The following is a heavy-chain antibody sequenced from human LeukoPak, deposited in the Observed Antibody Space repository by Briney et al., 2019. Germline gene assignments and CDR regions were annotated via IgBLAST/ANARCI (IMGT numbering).Heavy chain of an antibody. D-gene: IGHD3-22*01. CDR2: IYTSGST. CDR1: GGSISSGSYY. V-gene: IGHV4-61*02. J-gene: IGHJ4*02. CDR3: ARAVYDSTSGGFDY. Sequence: PSETLSLTCTVSGGSISSGSYYWSWIRQPAGKGLEWIGRIYTSGSTNYNPSLKSRVTISVDTSKNQFSLKLSSVTAADTAVYYCARAVYDSTSGGFDYWGQGTLVTVSS.